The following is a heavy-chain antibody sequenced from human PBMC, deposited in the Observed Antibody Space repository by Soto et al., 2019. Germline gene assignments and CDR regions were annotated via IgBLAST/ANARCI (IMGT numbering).Heavy chain of an antibody. V-gene: IGHV3-11*03. CDR1: GFTFSDYY. J-gene: IGHJ4*02. Sequence: GGSLRLSCAASGFTFSDYYMSWIRQAPGKGLEWVSYISSSSSYTNYADSVKGRFTISRDNAKNSLYLQMNSLRAEDTAVYYCARIHSSGWYGGVDYWGQGTLVTVSS. D-gene: IGHD6-19*01. CDR3: ARIHSSGWYGGVDY. CDR2: ISSSSSYT.